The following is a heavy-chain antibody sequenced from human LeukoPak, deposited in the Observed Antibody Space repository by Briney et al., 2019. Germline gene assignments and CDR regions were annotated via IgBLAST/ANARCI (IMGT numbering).Heavy chain of an antibody. D-gene: IGHD6-13*01. V-gene: IGHV3-7*01. CDR3: AREGNSWYYTDY. CDR1: VFTFGSYW. J-gene: IGHJ4*02. CDR2: IKQDGSEK. Sequence: GGSLRLSCAASVFTFGSYWMTWVRQAPGKGLEWVATIKQDGSEKYYVDSVKGRFTISRDDAKNSLYLQMNTLTVEDTAVYYCAREGNSWYYTDYWGQGTLVTVSS.